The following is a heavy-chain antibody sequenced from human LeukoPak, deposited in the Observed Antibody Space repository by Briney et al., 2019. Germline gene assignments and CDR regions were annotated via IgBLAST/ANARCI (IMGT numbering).Heavy chain of an antibody. J-gene: IGHJ4*02. D-gene: IGHD4-17*01. CDR2: IKQDGSEK. V-gene: IGHV3-7*03. CDR1: GFTFSSYW. Sequence: PGGSLRLSCAASGFTFSSYWMSWVRQAPGKGLEWVANIKQDGSEKYYVDSVKGRFTISRDNSKNSLYLQMNSLRTEDTALYYCAKDIGATVTTPPDYWGQGTLVTVSS. CDR3: AKDIGATVTTPPDY.